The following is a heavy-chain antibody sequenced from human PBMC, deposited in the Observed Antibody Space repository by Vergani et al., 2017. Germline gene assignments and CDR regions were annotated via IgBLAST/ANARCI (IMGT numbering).Heavy chain of an antibody. CDR3: ARGMTTETTDLDGFDI. CDR1: SFSVSSHY. J-gene: IGHJ3*02. V-gene: IGHV3-66*02. D-gene: IGHD4-17*01. CDR2: INIGGRT. Sequence: LVESGGGSVQPGGSLRLSCAASSFSVSSHYMTWVRQAPGKGLEWVSTINIGGRTSYADSVKGRLTLTRDDSKNTLHLQMNSLRPEDTAVYYCARGMTTETTDLDGFDIWGQGTMVSVSS.